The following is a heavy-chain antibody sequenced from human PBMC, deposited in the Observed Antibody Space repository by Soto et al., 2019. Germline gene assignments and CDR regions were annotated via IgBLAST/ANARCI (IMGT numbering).Heavy chain of an antibody. V-gene: IGHV3-23*01. CDR1: GFTFSSYA. J-gene: IGHJ6*02. D-gene: IGHD3-9*01. CDR2: ISGSGVST. CDR3: AKYYCYYDILTGYYSPSYYYYGMDV. Sequence: GGSLRLACPPSGFTFSSYAMSWVRQAPGRGLEWVSAISGSGVSTYFADSVKGRFFISRDNSKNTLYLQMNSLRAEDTAVYYCAKYYCYYDILTGYYSPSYYYYGMDVWGQGTTVTVAS.